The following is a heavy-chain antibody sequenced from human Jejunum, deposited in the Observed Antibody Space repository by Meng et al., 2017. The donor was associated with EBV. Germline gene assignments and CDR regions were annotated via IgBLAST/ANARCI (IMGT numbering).Heavy chain of an antibody. Sequence: QVRLHESGPRPVKSLGPLSLTCAVSGGSISRSNWWSWVRQPPGKGPEWIGEIVHIGTTNYNPTLKSRVTMSVDKSKNHFSLKLTSVTAADTAVYYCARDGGPSGSYAYWFDPWGQGTLVTVSS. J-gene: IGHJ5*02. CDR1: GGSISRSNW. CDR3: ARDGGPSGSYAYWFDP. V-gene: IGHV4-4*02. CDR2: IVHIGTT. D-gene: IGHD1-26*01.